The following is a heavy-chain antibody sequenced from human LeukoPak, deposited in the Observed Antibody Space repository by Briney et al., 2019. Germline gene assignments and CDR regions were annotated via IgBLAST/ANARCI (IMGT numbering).Heavy chain of an antibody. CDR1: GGSISSSSYY. Sequence: SETLSLTCTVSGGSISSSSYYWGWIRRPPGKGLEWIGSIYYSGNTYYNPSLKSRVTISVDTSKNQFSLKLSSVTAADTAVYYCARVAARPRAADYWGQGTLVTVSS. J-gene: IGHJ4*02. CDR3: ARVAARPRAADY. CDR2: IYYSGNT. D-gene: IGHD6-6*01. V-gene: IGHV4-39*07.